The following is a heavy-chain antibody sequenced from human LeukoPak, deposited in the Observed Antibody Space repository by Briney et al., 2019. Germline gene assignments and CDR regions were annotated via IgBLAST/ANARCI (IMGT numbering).Heavy chain of an antibody. D-gene: IGHD2-15*01. CDR1: GFTFSSYA. CDR3: ARDIGPDY. V-gene: IGHV3-30-3*01. Sequence: GGSLRLSCAASGFTFSSYAMHWVRQAPGKGLEWVAVISYDGSNKYYADSVKGRFTISRDNSKDTLYLQMNSLRAEDTAEYYCARDIGPDYWGQGTLVTVSS. J-gene: IGHJ4*02. CDR2: ISYDGSNK.